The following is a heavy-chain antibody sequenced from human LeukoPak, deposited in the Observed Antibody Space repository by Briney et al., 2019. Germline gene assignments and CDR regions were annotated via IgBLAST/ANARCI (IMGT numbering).Heavy chain of an antibody. Sequence: SETLSLTCAVYGGSFSGYYWSWIRQPPGKGLEWIGEINHSGSTNYNPSLKSRVTISVDTSKNQFSLKLSSVTAADTAVYYCARETRPAFFYGSGSYNWFDPWGQGTLVTVSS. J-gene: IGHJ5*02. V-gene: IGHV4-34*01. CDR1: GGSFSGYY. CDR3: ARETRPAFFYGSGSYNWFDP. CDR2: INHSGST. D-gene: IGHD3-10*01.